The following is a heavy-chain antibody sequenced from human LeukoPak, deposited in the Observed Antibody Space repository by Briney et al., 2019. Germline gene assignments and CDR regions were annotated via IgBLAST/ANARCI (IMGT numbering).Heavy chain of an antibody. CDR3: ATSGYSGYDLNS. D-gene: IGHD5-12*01. J-gene: IGHJ4*02. V-gene: IGHV4-34*01. CDR1: GGSFSGNY. Sequence: PSETLSLTCAVYGGSFSGNYWSWIRQPPGKGLEWIGEINHSGSTNYNPSLKSRAAISVDTSKNQFSLKLSSVTAADTAMYYCATSGYSGYDLNSWGQGTLVTVSS. CDR2: INHSGST.